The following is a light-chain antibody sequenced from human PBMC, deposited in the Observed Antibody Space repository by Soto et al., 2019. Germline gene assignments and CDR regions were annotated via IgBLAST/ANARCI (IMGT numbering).Light chain of an antibody. CDR1: QSVSSN. CDR3: QQSNDWPHT. V-gene: IGKV3-15*01. CDR2: GAS. J-gene: IGKJ2*01. Sequence: EIVMTQSPATLSVSPGERATLSCRASQSVSSNLAWYQHKPGQAPRLLIYGASTRATGNPARFSGRGSGTEFTLTISSLQSEDCGVYYCQQSNDWPHTFGQGTKLEIK.